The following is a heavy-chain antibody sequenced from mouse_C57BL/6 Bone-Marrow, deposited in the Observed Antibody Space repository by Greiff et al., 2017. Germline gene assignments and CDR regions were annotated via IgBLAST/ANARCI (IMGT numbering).Heavy chain of an antibody. CDR3: ARGTYYAMDY. Sequence: QVQLQQSGAELVRPGSSVKLSCKASGYTFTSYWMHWVKQRPIQGLEWIGKIDPSDSETHYNQKFKDKAKLTVDKSSSTAYMQLSSLTSEDSAVYYYARGTYYAMDYWGQGTSVTVAS. D-gene: IGHD3-3*01. V-gene: IGHV1-52*01. J-gene: IGHJ4*01. CDR2: IDPSDSET. CDR1: GYTFTSYW.